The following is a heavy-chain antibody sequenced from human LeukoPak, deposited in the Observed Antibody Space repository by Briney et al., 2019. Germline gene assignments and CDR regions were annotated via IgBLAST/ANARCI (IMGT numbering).Heavy chain of an antibody. Sequence: PSETLSLTCTVSGGSISSYYWSWIRQPPGKGLEWIGYIYYSGSTNYNPSLKSRVTISVDTSKNQFSLKLSSVTAADTAVYYCASGRQSSGWYFDYWGQGTLVTVSS. J-gene: IGHJ4*02. D-gene: IGHD6-19*01. CDR1: GGSISSYY. CDR3: ASGRQSSGWYFDY. V-gene: IGHV4-59*08. CDR2: IYYSGST.